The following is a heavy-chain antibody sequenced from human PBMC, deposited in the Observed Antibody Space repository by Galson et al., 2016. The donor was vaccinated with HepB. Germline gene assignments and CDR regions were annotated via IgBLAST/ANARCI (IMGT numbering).Heavy chain of an antibody. J-gene: IGHJ6*02. D-gene: IGHD6-19*01. V-gene: IGHV3-33*01. CDR1: RFTFSSYG. CDR2: IWYDGRNY. CDR3: ARGIRGSGWSDLMMDV. Sequence: SLRLSCAASRFTFSSYGVHWVRQAPGKGLEWVSVIWYDGRNYFHADSVKGRFTISRDNSKNTVYLEMNSLRAEDTAVYYCARGIRGSGWSDLMMDVWGQGTTVTVSS.